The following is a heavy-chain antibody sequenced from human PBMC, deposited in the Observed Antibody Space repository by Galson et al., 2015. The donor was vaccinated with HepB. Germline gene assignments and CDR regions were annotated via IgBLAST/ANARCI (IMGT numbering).Heavy chain of an antibody. Sequence: SVKVSCKASGGTFSSYAISWVRQAPGQGLEWMGGIIPIFGTANYAQKFQGRVTITADESTSTAYMELSSLRSEDTAVYYCARDTPATVVIPTRVYYYYMDVWGKGTTVTVSS. D-gene: IGHD2-21*01. CDR1: GGTFSSYA. V-gene: IGHV1-69*13. CDR3: ARDTPATVVIPTRVYYYYMDV. J-gene: IGHJ6*03. CDR2: IIPIFGTA.